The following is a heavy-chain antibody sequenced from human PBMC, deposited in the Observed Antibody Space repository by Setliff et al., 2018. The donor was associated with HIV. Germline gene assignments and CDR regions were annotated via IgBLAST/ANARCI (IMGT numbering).Heavy chain of an antibody. D-gene: IGHD2-2*01. CDR3: AKVNPRSVVPSARILGGFDP. Sequence: SETLSLTCTVSGGSISSHCWSWIRQSPGKALEWIGYIYASGSIIYNPSLKSRVTMSVDTSRNQFSLKLTSVTAADTAVYYCAKVNPRSVVPSARILGGFDPWGQGTPVTVSS. CDR1: GGSISSHC. J-gene: IGHJ5*02. CDR2: IYASGSI. V-gene: IGHV4-4*08.